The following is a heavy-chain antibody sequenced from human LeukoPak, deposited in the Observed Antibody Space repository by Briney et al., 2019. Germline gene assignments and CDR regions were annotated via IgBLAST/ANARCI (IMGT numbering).Heavy chain of an antibody. CDR2: IRYDGSNK. Sequence: GGSLRPSCAASGFTFSSYGMHWVRQAPGKGLEWVAFIRYDGSNKYYADSVKGRFTISRDNSKNTLYLQMNSLRAEDTAVYYCAKITIAVAGTGGDYWGQGTLVTVSS. J-gene: IGHJ4*02. V-gene: IGHV3-30*02. CDR3: AKITIAVAGTGGDY. CDR1: GFTFSSYG. D-gene: IGHD6-19*01.